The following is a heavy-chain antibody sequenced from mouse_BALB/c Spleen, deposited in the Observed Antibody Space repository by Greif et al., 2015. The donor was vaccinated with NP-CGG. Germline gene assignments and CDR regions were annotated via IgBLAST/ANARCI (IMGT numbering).Heavy chain of an antibody. J-gene: IGHJ4*01. V-gene: IGHV1-54*01. CDR3: ARYGNYYAMVY. Sequence: QVQLQQPGAELVRPGTSVKVSCKASGYAFTNYLIEWVKQRPGQGLEWIGVINPGSGGTNYNEKFKGKATLTADKSSSTAYMQLSSLTSDDSAVYFCARYGNYYAMVYWGQGTSVTVSS. CDR2: INPGSGGT. CDR1: GYAFTNYL. D-gene: IGHD2-1*01.